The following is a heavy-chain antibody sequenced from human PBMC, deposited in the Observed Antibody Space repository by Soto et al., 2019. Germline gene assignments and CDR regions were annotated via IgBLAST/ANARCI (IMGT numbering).Heavy chain of an antibody. CDR3: EKGWSGGGGFDP. CDR1: GYTFSTYG. V-gene: IGHV1-18*01. J-gene: IGHJ5*02. Sequence: QVQLVQSGPEVKKPGASVKVSCKASGYTFSTYGFSWVRQAPGQGLEWVGWIGAHNGDTTYAQKFQGRVTMTTDTRTTTSDKELRSHTSNDRAVYYCEKGWSGGGGFDPWGQGTLVTVSS. D-gene: IGHD3-3*01. CDR2: IGAHNGDT.